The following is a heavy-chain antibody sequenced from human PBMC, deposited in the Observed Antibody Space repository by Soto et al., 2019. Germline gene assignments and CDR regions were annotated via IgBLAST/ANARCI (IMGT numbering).Heavy chain of an antibody. CDR2: ISTYNGDT. CDR3: AREGVAPYYYYGMDG. D-gene: IGHD5-12*01. J-gene: IGHJ6*02. Sequence: ASVKVSCKASGYTFTRSGISWVRQAPGQGLEWMGWISTYNGDTNYAQTFQGRVTMTTDTSTSTVHMEVRSLRSDDTAVYYCAREGVAPYYYYGMDGWGQGTSVTFSS. V-gene: IGHV1-18*01. CDR1: GYTFTRSG.